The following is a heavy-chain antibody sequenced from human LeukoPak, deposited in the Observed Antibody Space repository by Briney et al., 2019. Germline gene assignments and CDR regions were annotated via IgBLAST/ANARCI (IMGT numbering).Heavy chain of an antibody. Sequence: GGSLRLSCAASAFTFSSYWMHWVRQAPGKGLVWVSCINSDGSSTSYADSVKGRFTISRDNAKNTLYLQMNSLRAEDTAVYYCARPRVGVTTLALDYWGQGTLVTVSS. J-gene: IGHJ4*02. V-gene: IGHV3-74*01. D-gene: IGHD1-26*01. CDR2: INSDGSST. CDR1: AFTFSSYW. CDR3: ARPRVGVTTLALDY.